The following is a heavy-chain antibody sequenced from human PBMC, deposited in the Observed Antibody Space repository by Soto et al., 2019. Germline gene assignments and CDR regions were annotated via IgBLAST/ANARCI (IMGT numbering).Heavy chain of an antibody. J-gene: IGHJ6*02. CDR3: ARGITTPGRSYGMDV. Sequence: QVQLVQSGAEVKKPGASVKVSCKASGYTFTSYDINWVRQATGQGLEWMGWMNPNSGNTGYAQKFQGRAPMTRNTSIRTAYRELSSLRSEDTAVYYCARGITTPGRSYGMDVWGQGTTVTVSS. CDR1: GYTFTSYD. D-gene: IGHD1-1*01. CDR2: MNPNSGNT. V-gene: IGHV1-8*01.